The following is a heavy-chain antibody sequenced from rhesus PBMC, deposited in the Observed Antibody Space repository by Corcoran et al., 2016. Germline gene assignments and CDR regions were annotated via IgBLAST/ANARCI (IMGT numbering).Heavy chain of an antibody. CDR3: AKASWDTWEYSFDY. V-gene: IGHV3S5*01. J-gene: IGHJ4*01. CDR2: INSGGGNP. CDR1: GVTLSSYG. D-gene: IGHD2-21*01. Sequence: EVQLVETGGGLVQPGGSLKLSCAASGVTLSSYGMSWVRRAPGKGLEWVSGINSGGGNPYYADSVKGRFTISRDTSKNTLSLEMNSLRAEDTAVYYCAKASWDTWEYSFDYWGQGVLVTVSS.